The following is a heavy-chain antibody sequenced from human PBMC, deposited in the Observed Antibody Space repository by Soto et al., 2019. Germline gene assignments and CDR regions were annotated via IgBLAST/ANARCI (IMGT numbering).Heavy chain of an antibody. J-gene: IGHJ3*02. CDR1: GYTFTSYG. D-gene: IGHD3-10*01. V-gene: IGHV1-18*01. Sequence: GASVKVSCKASGYTFTSYGISWVRQAPGQGLEWMGWISAYNGNTNYAQKLQGRVTMTTDTSTSTAYMELRSLRSDDTAVYYCARSGYYYGSGDAFDIWGQGTMVTVSS. CDR3: ARSGYYYGSGDAFDI. CDR2: ISAYNGNT.